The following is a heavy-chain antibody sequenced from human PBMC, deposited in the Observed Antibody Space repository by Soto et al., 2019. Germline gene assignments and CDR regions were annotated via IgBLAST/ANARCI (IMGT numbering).Heavy chain of an antibody. Sequence: QVQLVQSGAEVKKPGASVKISCKASGYTFTNYYVQWVRQAPGQGLEWMGIINPSDSSATYAQKFRGRVTMTRDTSTNTVYMELSSLESEDTAVYYCARVQFGSGYRYAGDCWGQGTLVIVSS. V-gene: IGHV1-46*01. J-gene: IGHJ4*02. CDR3: ARVQFGSGYRYAGDC. D-gene: IGHD5-18*01. CDR1: GYTFTNYY. CDR2: INPSDSSA.